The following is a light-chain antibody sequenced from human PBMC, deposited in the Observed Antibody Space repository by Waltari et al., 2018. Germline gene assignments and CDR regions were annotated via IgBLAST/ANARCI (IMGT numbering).Light chain of an antibody. CDR3: QQYYSTIFT. CDR1: QSVLYRSSNKNF. Sequence: DIVVTQSPDSLSGSLGERATINCKSSQSVLYRSSNKNFLAWYQQKPGQPPKLLIYWASTRESGVPDRFSGSGSGTDFTLTISSLQAEDVAVYYCQQYYSTIFTFGPGTKVDIK. CDR2: WAS. J-gene: IGKJ3*01. V-gene: IGKV4-1*01.